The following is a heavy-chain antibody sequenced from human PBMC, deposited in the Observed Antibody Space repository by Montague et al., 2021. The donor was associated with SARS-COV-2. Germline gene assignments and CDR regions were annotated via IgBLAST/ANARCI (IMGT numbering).Heavy chain of an antibody. D-gene: IGHD1-1*01. J-gene: IGHJ6*02. CDR2: TYYRSKWYN. V-gene: IGHV6-1*01. CDR1: GDSVSSSSAT. CDR3: TSGREGNYNVMDV. Sequence: CAISGDSVSSSSATWNWVRQSPSRGLEWLGRTYYRSKWYNDYAVSVRSRGTINPDTSKNQFSLQLNSVTPEDTAIYYCTSGREGNYNVMDVWGQGTTVTVSS.